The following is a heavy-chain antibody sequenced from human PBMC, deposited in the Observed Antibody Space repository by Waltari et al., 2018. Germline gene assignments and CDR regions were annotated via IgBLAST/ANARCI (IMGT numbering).Heavy chain of an antibody. D-gene: IGHD6-19*01. CDR2: GSVT. V-gene: IGHV3-23*01. Sequence: GSVTYYADSVKGRFTISRDNSKNTLYVQMNSLRADDTALYYCAKYGESSGRRGAFDIWGQGTMVTVSS. J-gene: IGHJ3*02. CDR3: AKYGESSGRRGAFDI.